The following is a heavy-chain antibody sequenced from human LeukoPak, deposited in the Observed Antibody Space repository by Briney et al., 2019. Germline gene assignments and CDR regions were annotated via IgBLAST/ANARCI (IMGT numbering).Heavy chain of an antibody. V-gene: IGHV3-33*01. Sequence: GRSLRLSCAASGFTLSSYGMHWVRQAPGKWLEWVAVIWYDGSNKYYADSVKGRFTISRDNSKNTLYLQMNSLRAEDTAVYYCAREYDHYYDSSGTPGYWGQGTLVTVSS. D-gene: IGHD3-22*01. CDR3: AREYDHYYDSSGTPGY. J-gene: IGHJ4*02. CDR1: GFTLSSYG. CDR2: IWYDGSNK.